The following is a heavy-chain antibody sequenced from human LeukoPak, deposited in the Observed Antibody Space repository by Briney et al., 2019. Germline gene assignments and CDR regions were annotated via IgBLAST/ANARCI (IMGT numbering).Heavy chain of an antibody. D-gene: IGHD6-19*01. Sequence: SGTLSLTCAVSGGSISSSNWWSWIRPLPGKGLEWIGYISYSENTYYNPSLKSRISISVDTSKSQFSLKLSSVTAADTAVYYCARTTSGWNYFDYWGQGTPVTVSS. CDR2: ISYSENT. CDR3: ARTTSGWNYFDY. V-gene: IGHV4-4*02. CDR1: GGSISSSNW. J-gene: IGHJ4*02.